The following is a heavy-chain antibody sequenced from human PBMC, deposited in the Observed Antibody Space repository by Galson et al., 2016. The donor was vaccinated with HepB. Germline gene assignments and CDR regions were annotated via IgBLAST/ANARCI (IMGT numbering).Heavy chain of an antibody. Sequence: SLRLSCAASGFTFSDCYMAWIRQAPGKALEWISYITPSGTFANYADSVRGRFTISRDNANNLFYVQLNSLRVEDTAVYHCARGASGYDISRGFPASDYWGQGALVTVSS. V-gene: IGHV3-11*06. CDR3: ARGASGYDISRGFPASDY. CDR2: ITPSGTFA. CDR1: GFTFSDCY. J-gene: IGHJ4*02. D-gene: IGHD3-9*01.